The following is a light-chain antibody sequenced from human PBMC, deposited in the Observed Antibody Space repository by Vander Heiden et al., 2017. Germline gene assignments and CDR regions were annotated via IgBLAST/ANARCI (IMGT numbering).Light chain of an antibody. Sequence: QSALTQPASVSGSPGQSITISCTGTSSDIGGYNYVSWYQQPPGKAPKLMIYDVSNRPSGVSNRFSGSKSGNTASLTISGLQAEDEADYYCSSYTSSSTLEFGGGTKLTVL. CDR3: SSYTSSSTLE. CDR2: DVS. V-gene: IGLV2-14*01. J-gene: IGLJ3*02. CDR1: SSDIGGYNY.